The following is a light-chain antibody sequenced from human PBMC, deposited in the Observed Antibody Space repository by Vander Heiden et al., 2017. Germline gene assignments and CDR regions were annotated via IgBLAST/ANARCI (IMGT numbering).Light chain of an antibody. J-gene: IGLJ2*01. CDR2: DLS. CDR1: SSDVGRYNY. Sequence: QSALTQPASVSGSPGQSITIYCTGTSSDVGRYNYVSWYQHHPGKAPKLMIYDLSNRPSGVSNRFSGSKSGNTASLTISGLQAEDEANYYCSSYTSSSTLEVFGGGTKLTVL. CDR3: SSYTSSSTLEV. V-gene: IGLV2-14*03.